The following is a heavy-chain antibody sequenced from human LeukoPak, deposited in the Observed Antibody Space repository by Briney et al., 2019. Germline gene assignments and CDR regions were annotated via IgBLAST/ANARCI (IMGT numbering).Heavy chain of an antibody. V-gene: IGHV3-23*01. CDR2: ISGSGGST. J-gene: IGHJ4*02. CDR3: AKSTRYSSGWYAPNY. CDR1: GLIFSSYH. D-gene: IGHD6-19*01. Sequence: GGSLRLSCAASGLIFSSYHMSWVRQAPGKGLEWVSAISGSGGSTWYAGSVKGRFTISRDNSKNTLYLQMNSLRAEDTAVYYCAKSTRYSSGWYAPNYWGQGTLVTVSS.